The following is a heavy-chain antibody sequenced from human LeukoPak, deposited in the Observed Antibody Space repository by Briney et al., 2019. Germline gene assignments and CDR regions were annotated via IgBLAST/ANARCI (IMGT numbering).Heavy chain of an antibody. V-gene: IGHV3-23*01. CDR3: ARVGPWVNPDYYYYYMDV. J-gene: IGHJ6*03. CDR1: EFTFSTYG. CDR2: ISDGGSST. D-gene: IGHD1-14*01. Sequence: GGSLRLSCAASEFTFSTYGMSWVRQAPGKGLEWVSAISDGGSSTYYADSVKGRFTISRDNAKNSLYLQMNSLRAEDTAVYYCARVGPWVNPDYYYYYMDVWGKGTTVTVS.